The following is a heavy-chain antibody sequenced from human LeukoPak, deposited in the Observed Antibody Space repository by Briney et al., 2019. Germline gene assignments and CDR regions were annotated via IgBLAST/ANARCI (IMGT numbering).Heavy chain of an antibody. CDR1: GGSISSYY. CDR3: ARSLISGYRYYYYYMDV. Sequence: SETLSLTCTVSGGSISSYYWSWIRQPAGKGLEWIGYIYYSGSTNYNPSLKSRVTISVDTSKNQFSLKLSSVTAADTAVYYCARSLISGYRYYYYYMDVWGKGTTVTVSS. D-gene: IGHD5-18*01. V-gene: IGHV4-59*01. J-gene: IGHJ6*03. CDR2: IYYSGST.